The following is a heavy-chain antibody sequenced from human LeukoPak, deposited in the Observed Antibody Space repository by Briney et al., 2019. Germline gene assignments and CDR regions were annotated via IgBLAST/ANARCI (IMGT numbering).Heavy chain of an antibody. Sequence: GGSLRLSCAASGFTFSSYGMHWVRQAPGKGLEWVAGTSYNGNIKYYADYVKGRFSISRDNSKNTLYLQMDSLRAEDTAVYYCAKGDNYYDSSGYYYVKALFDYWGQGTLVTVSS. D-gene: IGHD3-22*01. V-gene: IGHV3-30*18. CDR3: AKGDNYYDSSGYYYVKALFDY. CDR1: GFTFSSYG. CDR2: TSYNGNIK. J-gene: IGHJ4*02.